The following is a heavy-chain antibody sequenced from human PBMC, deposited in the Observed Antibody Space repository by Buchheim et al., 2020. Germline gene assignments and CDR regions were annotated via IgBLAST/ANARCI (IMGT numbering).Heavy chain of an antibody. J-gene: IGHJ4*02. D-gene: IGHD3-10*02. V-gene: IGHV3-30*18. CDR2: KSFDGSNE. CDR1: GFTFRYSG. Sequence: QVQLVESGGGVVQPGRSLRLSCAASGFTFRYSGMHWFRQAPGKGLEWVASKSFDGSNEYYADSVKGRFTISRDNSKTTLYPQMNSLKTEDTAVYYCANSWSQHSMFDYWGQGTL. CDR3: ANSWSQHSMFDY.